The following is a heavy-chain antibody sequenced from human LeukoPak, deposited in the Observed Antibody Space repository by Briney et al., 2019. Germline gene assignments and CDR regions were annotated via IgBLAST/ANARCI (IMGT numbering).Heavy chain of an antibody. D-gene: IGHD6-19*01. CDR1: YYAFNRYG. Sequence: SVKVSCKASYYAFNRYGIIWVRQAPGQGLEWMGRLIAYNGDTNYAQKFKGRLTLTTDTSTSTAYMELRNLRSDDTAVYYCARDPSNSSGRDIYFDYWGQGTLVTVSS. J-gene: IGHJ4*02. CDR3: ARDPSNSSGRDIYFDY. CDR2: LIAYNGDT. V-gene: IGHV1-18*01.